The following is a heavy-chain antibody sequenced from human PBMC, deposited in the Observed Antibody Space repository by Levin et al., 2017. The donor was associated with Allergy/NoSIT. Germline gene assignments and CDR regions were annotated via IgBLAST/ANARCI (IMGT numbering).Heavy chain of an antibody. CDR1: GFSFSDCY. CDR3: ARSTVKTWALPTADGMDI. J-gene: IGHJ6*02. D-gene: IGHD2-21*02. Sequence: ASVKVSCKTSGFSFSDCYIHWVRLAPGQGLEWMGWVYPKSGGTRFSQIFQNRVAMTRDMSVSTAYVEIYSLTSADTAIYFCARSTVKTWALPTADGMDIWGQGTTITVSS. V-gene: IGHV1-2*02. CDR2: VYPKSGGT.